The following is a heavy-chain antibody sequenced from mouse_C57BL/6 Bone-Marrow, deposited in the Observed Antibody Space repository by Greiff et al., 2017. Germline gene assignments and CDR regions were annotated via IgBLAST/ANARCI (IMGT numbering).Heavy chain of an antibody. CDR2: IIPGNSDT. CDR3: ARALYYCGRSYDWYSDV. Sequence: VQLQQSGTVLARPGASVKMSCTTSGYTFTSYWMHWVKQRPGQGLDWIGTIIPGNSDTSYNQKFKGKATLATVTSASTTYMELSSLKIEDSAVYYGARALYYCGRSYDWYSDVWGTGTTVTVSS. J-gene: IGHJ1*03. V-gene: IGHV1-5*01. CDR1: GYTFTSYW. D-gene: IGHD1-1*01.